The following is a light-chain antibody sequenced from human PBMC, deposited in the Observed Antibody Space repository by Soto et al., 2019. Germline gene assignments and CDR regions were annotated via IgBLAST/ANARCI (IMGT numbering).Light chain of an antibody. Sequence: QSALTQPPSVSGAPGQRVTISCTGSSSNIGAGYDVQWYQQLPGAAPKLLIFGNSNRPSGVPDRFSGSRSGTSASLAITGLQAEEEADYFCQSYDISLSVSVIFGGGTKVTVL. CDR1: SSNIGAGYD. CDR2: GNS. V-gene: IGLV1-40*01. CDR3: QSYDISLSVSVI. J-gene: IGLJ2*01.